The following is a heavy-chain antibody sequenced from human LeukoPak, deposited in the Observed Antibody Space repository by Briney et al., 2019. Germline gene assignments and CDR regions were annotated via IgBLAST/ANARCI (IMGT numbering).Heavy chain of an antibody. CDR3: ARLVRYYYMDV. J-gene: IGHJ6*03. D-gene: IGHD2-2*01. CDR2: INHSGST. CDR1: GGSFSGYY. Sequence: SETLSLTCAVYGGSFSGYYWSWVRQPPGKGLEWIGEINHSGSTNYNPSLKSRVTISVDTSKNQFSLKLSSVTAADTAVYYCARLVRYYYMDVWGKGTTVTVSS. V-gene: IGHV4-34*01.